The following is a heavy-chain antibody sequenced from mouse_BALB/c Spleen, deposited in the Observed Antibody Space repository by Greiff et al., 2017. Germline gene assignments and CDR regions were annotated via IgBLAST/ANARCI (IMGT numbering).Heavy chain of an antibody. V-gene: IGHV10-1*02. CDR3: VRRGDYFDY. CDR1: GFTFNTYA. CDR2: IRSKSNNYAT. J-gene: IGHJ2*01. Sequence: EVQVVESGGGLVQPKGSLKLSCAASGFTFNTYAMNWVRQAPGKGLEWVARIRSKSNNYATYYADSVKDRFTISRDDSQSMLYLQMNNLKTEDTAMYYCVRRGDYFDYWGQGTTLTVSS.